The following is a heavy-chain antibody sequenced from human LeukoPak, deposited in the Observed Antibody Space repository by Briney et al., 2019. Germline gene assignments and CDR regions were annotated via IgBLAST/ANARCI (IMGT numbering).Heavy chain of an antibody. CDR2: FHYSGTT. D-gene: IGHD2-2*01. J-gene: IGHJ4*02. CDR1: GGSIRGGPYH. Sequence: SETLSLTCAVSGGSIRGGPYHWSWIRQHPGKGLEWNGYFHYSGTTYYNPSLKSRVTISVDTSNNQFSLKLSSVSAADTAVYYCARADCSTTCYYFDDWGRGTLVTVSS. V-gene: IGHV4-31*11. CDR3: ARADCSTTCYYFDD.